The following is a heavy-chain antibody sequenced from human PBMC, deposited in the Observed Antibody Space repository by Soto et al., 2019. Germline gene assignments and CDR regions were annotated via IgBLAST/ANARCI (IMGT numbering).Heavy chain of an antibody. Sequence: QVQLEESGGGLVKPGGSLRLSCAASGFTFSAVYMSWIRQAPNKGLEYISYISSSGTSANYADSVKGRFTISRDNAKNSQYLQMNSIRAEDTAVYYCARDRGAATGQYFDYWGQGALVNVS. CDR2: ISSSGTSA. CDR1: GFTFSAVY. J-gene: IGHJ4*02. CDR3: ARDRGAATGQYFDY. V-gene: IGHV3-11*05. D-gene: IGHD3-10*01.